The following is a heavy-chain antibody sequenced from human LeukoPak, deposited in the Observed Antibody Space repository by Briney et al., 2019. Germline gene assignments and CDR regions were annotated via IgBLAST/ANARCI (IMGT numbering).Heavy chain of an antibody. V-gene: IGHV1-2*06. CDR2: INPNSGGT. CDR3: ARGYCSGGTCYLVENWLDP. D-gene: IGHD2-15*01. Sequence: GASVKVSCKASDTLTAYYIYWVRQAPGQGLERMGRINPNSGGTDYAQNFQGRVTMTRDTSISTAYMELSRLRSDDTAVYYCARGYCSGGTCYLVENWLDPWGQGTLVTVSS. J-gene: IGHJ5*02. CDR1: DTLTAYY.